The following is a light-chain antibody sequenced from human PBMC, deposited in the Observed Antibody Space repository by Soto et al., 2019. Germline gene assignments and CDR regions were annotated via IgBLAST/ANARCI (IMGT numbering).Light chain of an antibody. CDR2: HAS. V-gene: IGKV3-15*01. CDR1: QSVSSN. CDR3: QQYNKWPLT. Sequence: EIVMTQSPATLSVSPGERATLSCRASQSVSSNLAWYQQKPGQTPRLLIYHASTRATDIPARFSGSGSGTEFTLTISCLQSEDFAFYYCQQYNKWPLTFGGGTKVEIK. J-gene: IGKJ4*01.